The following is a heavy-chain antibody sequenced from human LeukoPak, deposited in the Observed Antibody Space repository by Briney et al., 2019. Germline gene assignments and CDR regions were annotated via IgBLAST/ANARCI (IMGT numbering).Heavy chain of an antibody. CDR3: ARKSGGYYYDSSGYPD. J-gene: IGHJ4*02. CDR2: IIPIFGTA. CDR1: GGTFGSYA. V-gene: IGHV1-69*06. Sequence: ASVKVSCKASGGTFGSYAISWVRQAPGQGLEWMGGIIPIFGTANYAQKFQGRVTITADKSTSTAYMELSSLRSEDTAVYYCARKSGGYYYDSSGYPDWGQGTLVTVSS. D-gene: IGHD3-22*01.